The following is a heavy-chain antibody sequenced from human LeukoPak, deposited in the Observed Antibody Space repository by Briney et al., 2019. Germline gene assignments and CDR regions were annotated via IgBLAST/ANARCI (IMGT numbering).Heavy chain of an antibody. CDR2: IYYSGST. D-gene: IGHD3-10*01. J-gene: IGHJ4*02. CDR1: GGSISSSSYY. V-gene: IGHV4-39*01. Sequence: PSETLSLTCTVSGGSISSSSYYWGWTRQPPGKGLEWIGSIYYSGSTYYNPSLKSRVTISVDTSKNQFSLKLSSVTAADTAVYYCARGLGQIWRGVNYYFDYWGQGTLVTVSS. CDR3: ARGLGQIWRGVNYYFDY.